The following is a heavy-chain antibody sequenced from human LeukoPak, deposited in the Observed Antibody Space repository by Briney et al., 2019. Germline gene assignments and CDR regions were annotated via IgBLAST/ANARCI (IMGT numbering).Heavy chain of an antibody. J-gene: IGHJ5*02. CDR2: IDHSGST. Sequence: SETLSLTCTVSGYSISSGYYWGWIRQPPGKGLEWTGSIDHSGSTYYNPSLKSRITISVDTSKNQFSLKLSSVTAADTAVYYCARHNSGWSLNRGFDPWGQGALVTVSS. D-gene: IGHD6-19*01. CDR1: GYSISSGYY. V-gene: IGHV4-38-2*02. CDR3: ARHNSGWSLNRGFDP.